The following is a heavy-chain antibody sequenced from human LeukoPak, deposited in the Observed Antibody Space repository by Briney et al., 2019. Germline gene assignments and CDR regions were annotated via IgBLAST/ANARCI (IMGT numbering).Heavy chain of an antibody. CDR3: ARDQDPGVVDAFDI. V-gene: IGHV3-48*01. D-gene: IGHD2-15*01. CDR2: ISSSSSTI. CDR1: GFTFSSYS. J-gene: IGHJ3*02. Sequence: PGGSLRLSCAASGFTFSSYSMNWVRQAPGKGLEWVSYISSSSSTIYYADSVKGRFTISRDNAKNSLYLQMNSLRAEDTAVYYCARDQDPGVVDAFDIWGQGTMVTVSS.